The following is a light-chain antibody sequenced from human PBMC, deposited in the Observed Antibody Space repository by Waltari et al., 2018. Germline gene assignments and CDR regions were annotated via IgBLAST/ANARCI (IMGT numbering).Light chain of an antibody. V-gene: IGKV1-5*03. J-gene: IGKJ1*01. Sequence: DIQMTQSPSTLSASVGDRVTITCRASQSVNSWVAWYQQKPRKAPKLLIFKASNLESGVPSRFSGSGSGTEFTLTISRLQPDDFATYHCQQYDSYWTFGQGTKVEIK. CDR1: QSVNSW. CDR3: QQYDSYWT. CDR2: KAS.